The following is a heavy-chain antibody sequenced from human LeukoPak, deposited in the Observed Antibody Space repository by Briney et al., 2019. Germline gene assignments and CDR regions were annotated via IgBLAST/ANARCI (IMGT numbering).Heavy chain of an antibody. D-gene: IGHD1-26*01. CDR1: GGTFSSYA. Sequence: SVKVSCKASGGTFSSYAISWVRQAPGQGLEWMGGIIPIFGTANYAQKFQGRVTITTDESTSTAYMELSSLRSEDTAVYYCARGKWEQLYRFDYWGQGTLVTVSS. J-gene: IGHJ4*02. CDR3: ARGKWEQLYRFDY. V-gene: IGHV1-69*05. CDR2: IIPIFGTA.